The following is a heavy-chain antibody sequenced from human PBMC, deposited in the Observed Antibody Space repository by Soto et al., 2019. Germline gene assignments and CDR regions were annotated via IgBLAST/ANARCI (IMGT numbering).Heavy chain of an antibody. D-gene: IGHD3-22*01. J-gene: IGHJ4*02. CDR2: ISSSSSTI. V-gene: IGHV3-48*02. Sequence: GSLRLSRAASGFTFSSYSMNWVRQAPGKGLEWVSYISSSSSTIYYADSVKGRFTISRDNAKNSLYLQMNSLRDEDTAVYYCARDLVGYDSSGYYASFSLFDYWGQGTLVTVSS. CDR3: ARDLVGYDSSGYYASFSLFDY. CDR1: GFTFSSYS.